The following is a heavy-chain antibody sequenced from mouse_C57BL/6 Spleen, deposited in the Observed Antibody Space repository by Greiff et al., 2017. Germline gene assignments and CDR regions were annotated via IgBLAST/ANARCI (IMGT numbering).Heavy chain of an antibody. Sequence: EVQLQQSGPELVKPGASVKISCKASGYSFTDYNMNWVKQSNGKSLEWIGVINPNYGTTSYNQKFKGKATLTVDQSSSTSYMQLNRLTSEDSAVYCCTRPHYYAMDYWGQGTSVTVSS. J-gene: IGHJ4*01. V-gene: IGHV1-39*01. CDR3: TRPHYYAMDY. CDR2: INPNYGTT. CDR1: GYSFTDYN.